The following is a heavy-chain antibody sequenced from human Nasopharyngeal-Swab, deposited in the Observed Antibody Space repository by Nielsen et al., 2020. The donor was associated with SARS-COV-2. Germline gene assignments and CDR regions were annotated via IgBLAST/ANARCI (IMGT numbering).Heavy chain of an antibody. CDR2: ISGSGGST. J-gene: IGHJ4*02. CDR1: GFTFSSYA. D-gene: IGHD4-23*01. CDR3: AKIYPDYCGPH. Sequence: GGSLRLSCAASGFTFSSYAMSWVRQAPGKGLAWVSSISGSGGSTYYADSVRGRFTISRDNSKNTLYLQMNSLRAEDTAVYYCAKIYPDYCGPHWGQGTLVTVSS. V-gene: IGHV3-23*01.